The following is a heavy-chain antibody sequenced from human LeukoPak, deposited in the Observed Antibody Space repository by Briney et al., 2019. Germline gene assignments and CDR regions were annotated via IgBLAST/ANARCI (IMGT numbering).Heavy chain of an antibody. CDR3: TRRLDD. J-gene: IGHJ4*02. Sequence: GGSLRLSCAASGFSFNSDWMDWVRQAPGKGLEWVANIKHDESEKNYLDSVKGRFTISRDNAQNSLYLQVNGLRVEDTAVYYCTRRLDDWGQGTLVTVSS. V-gene: IGHV3-7*01. CDR2: IKHDESEK. CDR1: GFSFNSDW. D-gene: IGHD3-16*01.